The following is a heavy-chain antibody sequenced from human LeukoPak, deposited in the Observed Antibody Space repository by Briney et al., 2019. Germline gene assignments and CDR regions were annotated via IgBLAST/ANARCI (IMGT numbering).Heavy chain of an antibody. V-gene: IGHV4-59*01. CDR1: GRSISSYY. CDR2: IYYSGRT. J-gene: IGHJ4*02. CDR3: ARAKLYDSSGSFDY. Sequence: SETLSLTCTVSGRSISSYYWSWIRQPPGKGLEWIGYIYYSGRTSYTPSLKSRVTMSVDTSKNQFSLKLSSVTAADTAVYYCARAKLYDSSGSFDYWGQGTLVTVSS. D-gene: IGHD3-22*01.